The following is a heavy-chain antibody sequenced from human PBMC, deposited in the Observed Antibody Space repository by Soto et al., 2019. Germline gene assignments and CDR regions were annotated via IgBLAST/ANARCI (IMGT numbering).Heavy chain of an antibody. V-gene: IGHV4-31*03. Sequence: QVQLQESGPGLVKPSQTLSLTCTVSGGSISSGGYYWSWIRQHPGKGLEWIGYIYYSGSTYYNPSLKSRVTISVDTSKNQFSLKLSSVTAADPAVYYCARESDYYGSGTSYYYGMDVWGQGTTVTVSS. D-gene: IGHD3-10*01. CDR1: GGSISSGGYY. J-gene: IGHJ6*02. CDR3: ARESDYYGSGTSYYYGMDV. CDR2: IYYSGST.